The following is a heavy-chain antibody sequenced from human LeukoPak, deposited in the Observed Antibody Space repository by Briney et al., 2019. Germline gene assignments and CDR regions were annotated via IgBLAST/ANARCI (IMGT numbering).Heavy chain of an antibody. CDR2: INHSGST. Sequence: SETLSLTCAVYGGAFSGYYWGWIRQPPGKGLEWIGEINHSGSTNYNPSLKSRVTISVDTSKNQFSLKLSSVTAADTAVYYCARVGYSYGYDYWGQGTLVTVSS. CDR1: GGAFSGYY. D-gene: IGHD5-18*01. J-gene: IGHJ4*02. V-gene: IGHV4-34*01. CDR3: ARVGYSYGYDY.